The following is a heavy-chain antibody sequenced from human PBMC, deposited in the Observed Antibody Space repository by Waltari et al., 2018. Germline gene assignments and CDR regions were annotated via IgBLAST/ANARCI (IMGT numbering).Heavy chain of an antibody. CDR1: GFTFSSYA. J-gene: IGHJ4*02. CDR2: IYSGGST. CDR3: ARSSSSSSNFDY. V-gene: IGHV3-23*03. Sequence: EVQLLESGGGLVQPGGSLRLSCAASGFTFSSYAMSWVRQAPGKGLEWVAVIYSGGSTYYADSVKGRFTISRDNSKNTLYLQMNSLRAEDTAVYYCARSSSSSSNFDYWGQGTLVIVSS. D-gene: IGHD6-13*01.